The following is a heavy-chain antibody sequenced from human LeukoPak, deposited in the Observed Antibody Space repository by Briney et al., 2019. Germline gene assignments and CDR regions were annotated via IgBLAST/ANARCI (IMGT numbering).Heavy chain of an antibody. CDR3: SRDATGDH. CDR2: SRNRAKSYTT. CDR1: GFTSSDHY. Sequence: GSLRLSCAVSGFTSSDHYMDWVRQAPGKGLEWVGRSRNRAKSYTTDYAASVKGRFTISRDDSKSTLYLQMNSLETEDTAVYYCSRDATGDHWGQGTLVSVSS. V-gene: IGHV3-72*01. J-gene: IGHJ4*02.